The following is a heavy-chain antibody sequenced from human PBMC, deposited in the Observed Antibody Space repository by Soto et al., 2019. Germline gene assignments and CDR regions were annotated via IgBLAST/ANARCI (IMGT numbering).Heavy chain of an antibody. CDR1: GFTFSSYW. V-gene: IGHV3-74*01. D-gene: IGHD6-19*01. Sequence: EVQLVESGGGLVQPGGSLRLSCAASGFTFSSYWMHWVRQAPGKGLVWVSRINSDGSSTSYADSVKGRFTISRDNAKNTVYLQMNSLRAEDTAVYYCASPYMYSSGLYFYGMDVWGQGTTVTASS. CDR3: ASPYMYSSGLYFYGMDV. J-gene: IGHJ6*02. CDR2: INSDGSST.